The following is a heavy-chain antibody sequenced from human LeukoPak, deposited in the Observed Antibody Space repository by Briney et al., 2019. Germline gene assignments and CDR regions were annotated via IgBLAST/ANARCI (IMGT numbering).Heavy chain of an antibody. V-gene: IGHV4/OR15-8*01. CDR3: AYNRNFALDN. CDR2: VYHSGGA. Sequence: KPSETLSLTCAVSGASIASHSWWSWVRQPPGKGLEWIGEVYHSGGANYKPSLKSRVTISVDTSRNHFSPKLTSVTAADTAVYFCAYNRNFALDNWGQGTLVTVSS. D-gene: IGHD1-14*01. CDR1: GASIASHSW. J-gene: IGHJ4*01.